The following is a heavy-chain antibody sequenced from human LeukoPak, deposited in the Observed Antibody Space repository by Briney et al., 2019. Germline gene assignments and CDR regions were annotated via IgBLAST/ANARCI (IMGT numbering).Heavy chain of an antibody. V-gene: IGHV1-2*02. CDR3: ARGRPGDYFDY. Sequence: GASVKVSCKASGYTFTGHFMHWVRQAPGQGLEWMGWINPNSGGTSYLQNFQGRVTMTRDTSISTAYMDLSRLRSDDTAVYYCARGRPGDYFDYWGQGTLVTVSS. CDR2: INPNSGGT. J-gene: IGHJ4*02. D-gene: IGHD3-10*01. CDR1: GYTFTGHF.